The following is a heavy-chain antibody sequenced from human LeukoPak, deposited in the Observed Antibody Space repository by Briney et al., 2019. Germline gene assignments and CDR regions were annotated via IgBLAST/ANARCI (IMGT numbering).Heavy chain of an antibody. J-gene: IGHJ4*02. V-gene: IGHV1-18*01. D-gene: IGHD6-6*01. CDR2: ISAYNGNT. CDR3: ARVSRYSSSSLGNY. CDR1: GYTFTSYG. Sequence: ASVKVSCKTSGYTFTSYGISWVRQAPGQGLEWMGWISAYNGNTNYAQKLQGRVTMTTDTSTTTAYMELRSLRSDDTAVYYCARVSRYSSSSLGNYWGQGTLVTVSS.